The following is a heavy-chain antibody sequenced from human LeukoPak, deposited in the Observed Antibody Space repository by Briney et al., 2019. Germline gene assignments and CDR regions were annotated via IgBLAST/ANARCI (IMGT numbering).Heavy chain of an antibody. V-gene: IGHV3-21*01. Sequence: GGSLRLSCAASGFTFSSYTMNWVRQAPGKGLEWVSSISSSSSYIYYADSVKGRFTISRDNAKNSLYLQMNILRAEDTAVYYCARDPGSSSYADYWGQGTLVTVSS. CDR1: GFTFSSYT. CDR3: ARDPGSSSYADY. J-gene: IGHJ4*02. D-gene: IGHD6-13*01. CDR2: ISSSSSYI.